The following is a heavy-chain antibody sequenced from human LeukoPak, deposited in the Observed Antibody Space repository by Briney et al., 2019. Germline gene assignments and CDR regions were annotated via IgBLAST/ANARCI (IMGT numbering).Heavy chain of an antibody. CDR3: ANWKTRPDYFYAVDV. CDR2: IKQDGSEK. Sequence: GGSLRLSCAASGFTFSSYWMSWVRQAPGKGLEWVANIKQDGSEKYYVDSVKGRFTISRDNSKNTLYLQMNSLRADDTAVYFCANWKTRPDYFYAVDVWGQGTTVTVSS. CDR1: GFTFSSYW. D-gene: IGHD1-1*01. V-gene: IGHV3-7*03. J-gene: IGHJ6*02.